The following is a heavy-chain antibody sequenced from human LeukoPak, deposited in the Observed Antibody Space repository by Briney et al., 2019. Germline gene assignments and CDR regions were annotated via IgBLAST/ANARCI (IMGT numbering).Heavy chain of an antibody. CDR3: ARAGYCSGGSCFGGLYYYYYMDV. D-gene: IGHD2-15*01. CDR1: GYTFTSYG. Sequence: ASVKVSCKASGYTFTSYGISWVRQAPGQGLEWMGWISAYNGNTNYAQKLQGRVTMTTDTSTSTAYMELRSLRSDDTAVYSCARAGYCSGGSCFGGLYYYYYMDVWGKGTTVTVSS. CDR2: ISAYNGNT. V-gene: IGHV1-18*01. J-gene: IGHJ6*03.